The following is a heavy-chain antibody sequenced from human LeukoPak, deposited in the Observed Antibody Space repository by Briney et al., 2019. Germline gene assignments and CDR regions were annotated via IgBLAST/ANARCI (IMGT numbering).Heavy chain of an antibody. V-gene: IGHV4-39*07. CDR1: GGSISSSSYY. CDR2: IYYSGST. CDR3: ARAPDVYYYYYYMDV. Sequence: PSETLSLTCTVSGGSISSSSYYWGWIRQPPGKGLEWIGSIYYSGSTYYNPSLKSRVTISVDTSKNQFSLKLSSVTAADTAVYYCARAPDVYYYYYYMDVWGKGTTVTVSS. D-gene: IGHD1-14*01. J-gene: IGHJ6*03.